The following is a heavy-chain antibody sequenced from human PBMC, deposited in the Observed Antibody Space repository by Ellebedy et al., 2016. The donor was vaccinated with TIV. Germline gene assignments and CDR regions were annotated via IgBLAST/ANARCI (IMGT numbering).Heavy chain of an antibody. V-gene: IGHV3-66*01. Sequence: PGGSLRLSCEASGIIVSDYFMNWVRQAPGKGLEWVSVLYPDAKTNYTDAVKGRFIVSRDSSKNTLYLQMNSLPAEDTAVYYCARDPGGGGDFGDNWFDPWGQGTLVTVSS. J-gene: IGHJ5*02. CDR2: LYPDAKT. CDR3: ARDPGGGGDFGDNWFDP. D-gene: IGHD2-21*01. CDR1: GIIVSDYF.